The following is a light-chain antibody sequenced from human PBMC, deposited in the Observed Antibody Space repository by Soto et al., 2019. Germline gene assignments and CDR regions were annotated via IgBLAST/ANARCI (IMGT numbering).Light chain of an antibody. V-gene: IGKV1-5*03. CDR3: QHYASFSGT. J-gene: IGKJ1*01. CDR1: QSVSSW. CDR2: KAS. Sequence: DIQMTQSPSTLSASVGDRVTISCRASQSVSSWVAWYHLKPGKAPKLLIYKASTLETGVPSRFSGSGSRTESTLTISSLQPDDFANYYCQHYASFSGTFGQGTKVQIK.